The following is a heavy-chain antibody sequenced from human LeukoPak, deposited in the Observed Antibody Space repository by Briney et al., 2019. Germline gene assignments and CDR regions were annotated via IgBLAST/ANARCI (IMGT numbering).Heavy chain of an antibody. Sequence: GGSLRLSCAPSGFTPSNYWMTWVRQAPGKGREWVAHINEDGGVKYHVDSVKGRFTSSRDKSKNPLYLQMSSLRAEDRAGYYCAKDALRYYDFWIGSPGLYYFDYWGQGTLVTVSS. D-gene: IGHD3-3*01. J-gene: IGHJ4*02. V-gene: IGHV3-7*01. CDR1: GFTPSNYW. CDR2: INEDGGVK. CDR3: AKDALRYYDFWIGSPGLYYFDY.